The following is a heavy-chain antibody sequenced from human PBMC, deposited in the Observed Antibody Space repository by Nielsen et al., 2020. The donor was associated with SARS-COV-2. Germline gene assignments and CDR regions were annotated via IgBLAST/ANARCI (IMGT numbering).Heavy chain of an antibody. J-gene: IGHJ4*02. V-gene: IGHV1-8*01. CDR2: MNPNSGNT. Sequence: ASVKVSCKASGYTFTSYDINWVRQATGQGLEWMGWMNPNSGNTGYAQKFKGRDTMTRDTSISTAYMELSSLTSEDTAVYYCARRADYYDSSAYYYWGQGILVTVSS. D-gene: IGHD3-22*01. CDR3: ARRADYYDSSAYYY. CDR1: GYTFTSYD.